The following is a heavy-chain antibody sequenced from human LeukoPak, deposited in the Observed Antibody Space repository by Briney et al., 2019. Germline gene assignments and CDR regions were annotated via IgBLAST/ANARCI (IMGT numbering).Heavy chain of an antibody. CDR1: GFTFSNYW. J-gene: IGHJ4*02. CDR2: IKEDGSEK. V-gene: IGHV3-7*01. D-gene: IGHD6-25*01. CDR3: ASGRRLGY. Sequence: GGSLRLSCAASGFTFSNYWMSWGRQASGKGLEWVANIKEDGSEKYYVDSVKGRFTISRDNAKNSLYLQMNSLRAEDTAIYYCASGRRLGYWGQGTLVTVSS.